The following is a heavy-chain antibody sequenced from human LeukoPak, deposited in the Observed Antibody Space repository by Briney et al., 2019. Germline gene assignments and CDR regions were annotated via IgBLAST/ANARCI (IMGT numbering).Heavy chain of an antibody. CDR1: GVSICSYH. CDR2: LYYSGST. Sequence: SETLSLTCSVSGVSICSYHWSWIGQPPGKGLEGIGYLYYSGSTNYNPSPKSRATLSVDTSKNNLSLKLSTVTAADTAGYYCAGADKYYDYVWGNYRYSGDAFDIWGQGRMVTASS. J-gene: IGHJ3*02. V-gene: IGHV4-59*01. D-gene: IGHD3-16*02. CDR3: AGADKYYDYVWGNYRYSGDAFDI.